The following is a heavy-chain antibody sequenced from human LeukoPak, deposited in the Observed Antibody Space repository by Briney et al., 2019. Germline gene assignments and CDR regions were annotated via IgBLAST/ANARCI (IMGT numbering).Heavy chain of an antibody. J-gene: IGHJ5*02. V-gene: IGHV4-39*07. Sequence: SETLSLTCIVSGGSIHSSSDYWGWIRQPPGKGLEWIGSIYYSGSTYYNPSLKSRVTISVDTSKNQFSLKLSSVTAADTAVYYCARGGSTTNWFDPWGQGTLVTVSS. CDR2: IYYSGST. D-gene: IGHD1-26*01. CDR1: GGSIHSSSDY. CDR3: ARGGSTTNWFDP.